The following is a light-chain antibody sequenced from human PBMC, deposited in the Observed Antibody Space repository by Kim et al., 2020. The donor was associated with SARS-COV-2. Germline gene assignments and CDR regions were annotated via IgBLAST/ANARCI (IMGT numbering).Light chain of an antibody. V-gene: IGKV1-12*01. CDR1: LGIASR. J-gene: IGKJ2*01. Sequence: SASVRDRVTITCRASLGIASRLAWYQQKPGRAPRLLIYAANTLQTGVPSRFSGSGSGTDFTLTINRLQPEDFATYYCQQANSFPYTFGRGTKLEIK. CDR3: QQANSFPYT. CDR2: AAN.